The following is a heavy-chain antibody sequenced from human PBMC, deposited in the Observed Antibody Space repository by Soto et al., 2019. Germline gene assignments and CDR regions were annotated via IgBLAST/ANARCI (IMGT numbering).Heavy chain of an antibody. V-gene: IGHV4-39*07. CDR2: IYYSGST. Sequence: SETLSLTCTVSGGSISSSNYYWGCLHPPPEEGLGWIGYIYYSGSTNYNPSLKSRVTISVDTTKNQFSLKLSSVTAADTAVYYCARTTYYYDSSGYHKVNWFDPWGQGTLVTVSS. CDR3: ARTTYYYDSSGYHKVNWFDP. CDR1: GGSISSSNYY. D-gene: IGHD3-22*01. J-gene: IGHJ5*02.